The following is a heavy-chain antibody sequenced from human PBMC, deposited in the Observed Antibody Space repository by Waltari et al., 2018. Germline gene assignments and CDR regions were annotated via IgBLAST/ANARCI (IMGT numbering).Heavy chain of an antibody. J-gene: IGHJ6*02. V-gene: IGHV3-23*01. CDR1: GFPFSTYT. CDR3: AKDEGARLAPTFGMDA. CDR2: RTSSCLM. Sequence: ERQLLESGGALVQPGGSLRLSCAASGFPFSTYTMTWVRQAPGRGVEWVAVRTSSCLMDYGDSVKGRFIISRDNSKNTLYLEMYRLRVEDTARYYCAKDEGARLAPTFGMDAWGQGTTVIVS. D-gene: IGHD6-6*01.